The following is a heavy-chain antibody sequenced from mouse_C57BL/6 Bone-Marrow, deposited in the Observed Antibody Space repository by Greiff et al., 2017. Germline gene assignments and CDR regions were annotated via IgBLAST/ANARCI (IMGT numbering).Heavy chain of an antibody. CDR2: IYPSASET. Sequence: VQLHQPGAELVRPGSSVKLSCKASGYTFTSYWMDWVKQRPGQGLEWIGNIYPSASETHYNQKFKAKATLTVDKSSSTDSMHLSSLTSDDSAVYYSARREVITTVVARYFDVWGTGTTVTVSS. J-gene: IGHJ1*03. D-gene: IGHD1-1*01. V-gene: IGHV1-61*01. CDR1: GYTFTSYW. CDR3: ARREVITTVVARYFDV.